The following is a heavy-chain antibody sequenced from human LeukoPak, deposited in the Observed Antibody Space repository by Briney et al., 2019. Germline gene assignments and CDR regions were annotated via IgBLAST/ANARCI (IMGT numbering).Heavy chain of an antibody. CDR3: ARRGGSYPYNWFDP. CDR2: IYYSGST. CDR1: GGSISSSSYY. Sequence: SETLSLTCTVSGGSISSSSYYWGWIRQPPGKGLEWIGSIYYSGSTYYNPSLKSRVTISVDTSKNQFSLKLSSVTAADTAVYYCARRGGSYPYNWFDPWGQGTLVTVSS. V-gene: IGHV4-39*01. J-gene: IGHJ5*02. D-gene: IGHD1-26*01.